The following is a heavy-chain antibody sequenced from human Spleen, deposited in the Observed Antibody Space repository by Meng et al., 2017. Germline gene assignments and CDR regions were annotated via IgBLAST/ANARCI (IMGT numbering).Heavy chain of an antibody. CDR3: ARQTTGSYYDS. Sequence: EVQLLESGGGLVQPGGSLRISCAASGFTFSSYAMSWVRQAPGKGLEWVSAISGSGGSIYYAESVKGRFTISRDNSRNTLFLQMYSLRGDDTAIYYCARQTTGSYYDSWGQGTLVTVSS. V-gene: IGHV3-23*01. D-gene: IGHD1-26*01. CDR2: ISGSGGSI. CDR1: GFTFSSYA. J-gene: IGHJ5*01.